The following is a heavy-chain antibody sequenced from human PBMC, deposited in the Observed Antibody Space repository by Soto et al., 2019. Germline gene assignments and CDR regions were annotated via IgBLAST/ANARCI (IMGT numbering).Heavy chain of an antibody. CDR2: ISSSSSYI. V-gene: IGHV3-21*01. Sequence: GGSLRLSCAASGFTFSSYSMNWVRQAPGKGLEWVSSISSSSSYIYYADSVKGRFTISRDNAKNSLYLQMNSLRAEDTAVYYCARDLGSTPDYYYYGMDVWGQGTTVTVSS. J-gene: IGHJ6*02. CDR3: ARDLGSTPDYYYYGMDV. D-gene: IGHD3-10*01. CDR1: GFTFSSYS.